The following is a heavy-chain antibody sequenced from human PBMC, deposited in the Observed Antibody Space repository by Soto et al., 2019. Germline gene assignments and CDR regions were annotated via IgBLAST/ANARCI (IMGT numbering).Heavy chain of an antibody. CDR1: GFTFDDYA. CDR3: VKDESINWYSGHFRH. CDR2: INWNSGSI. Sequence: EVQLVEYGGGLVQPGRSLRLSCAASGFTFDDYAMHWVRQVPGKGLEWVSGINWNSGSIGYADSVKGRFAISRDNAKNSLHLQMNSLRAEDTACSYCVKDESINWYSGHFRHWGQGTLVNVSS. V-gene: IGHV3-9*01. D-gene: IGHD6-13*01. J-gene: IGHJ1*01.